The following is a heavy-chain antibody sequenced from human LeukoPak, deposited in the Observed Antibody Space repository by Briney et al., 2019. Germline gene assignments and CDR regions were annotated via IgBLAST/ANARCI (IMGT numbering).Heavy chain of an antibody. J-gene: IGHJ4*02. V-gene: IGHV1-8*03. D-gene: IGHD3-10*01. CDR3: ARGPGGDLQLGEYYFDY. CDR1: GYTFTSYD. Sequence: ASVKVSCKASGYTFTSYDINWVRQATGQGLEWMGWMNPNSGNTGYAQKFQGRVTITRNTSISTAYMELSSLRSEDTAVYYCARGPGGDLQLGEYYFDYWGQGTLVTVSP. CDR2: MNPNSGNT.